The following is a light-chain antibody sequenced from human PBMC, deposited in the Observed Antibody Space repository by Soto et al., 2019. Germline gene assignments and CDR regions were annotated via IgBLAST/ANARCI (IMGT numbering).Light chain of an antibody. V-gene: IGLV2-14*01. CDR1: SSDVGSFNY. CDR2: GVT. CDR3: VSYATSTTLYV. J-gene: IGLJ1*01. Sequence: QSALTQPASVSGSPGQSITISCTATSSDVGSFNYVSWYQHHPGKAPKLMIYGVTSRPSGVSNRFSGSKSGNTASLTISGLQAEDEADYYCVSYATSTTLYVFGSGTKVTVL.